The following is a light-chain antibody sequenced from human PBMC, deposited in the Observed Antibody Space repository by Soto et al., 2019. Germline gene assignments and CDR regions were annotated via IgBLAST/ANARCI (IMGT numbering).Light chain of an antibody. J-gene: IGKJ1*01. CDR1: QTISNSH. CDR3: QVYGDSSPT. CDR2: GAS. V-gene: IGKV3-20*01. Sequence: EIVLTQSPGTLSLSPGERATLSCRASQTISNSHSAWYQQKPGQAPRLLIYGASTRATGIPERFSGSGSGTDFTLTISRLEPGDFAVYYCQVYGDSSPTFGQGTKVEIK.